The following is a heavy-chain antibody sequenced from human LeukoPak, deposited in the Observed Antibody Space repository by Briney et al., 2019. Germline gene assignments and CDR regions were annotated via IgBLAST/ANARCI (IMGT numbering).Heavy chain of an antibody. V-gene: IGHV4-34*01. J-gene: IGHJ4*02. CDR3: ARDGYCSGGSCYSGGEYFDY. Sequence: PSETLSLTCAVYGGSFSGYCWSWIRQPPGKGLEWIGEINHGGSTNYNPSLKSRVTISGDTSKNQFSLKLSSVTAADTAVYYCARDGYCSGGSCYSGGEYFDYWGQGTLVTVSS. D-gene: IGHD2-15*01. CDR2: INHGGST. CDR1: GGSFSGYC.